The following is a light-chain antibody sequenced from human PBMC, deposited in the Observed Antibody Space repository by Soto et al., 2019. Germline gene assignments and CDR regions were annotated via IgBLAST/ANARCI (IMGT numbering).Light chain of an antibody. Sequence: DIVMTQSPLSLPVTPGEPASISCRSSQSLLHSNGYNYLDWYLQKPGQSPQLLIYLGSNRASGVPERLSGSGSGTDFTLKISRVEAEDVGVYYCMQALQTPITFGQGTRLEIK. CDR2: LGS. V-gene: IGKV2-28*01. J-gene: IGKJ5*01. CDR1: QSLLHSNGYNY. CDR3: MQALQTPIT.